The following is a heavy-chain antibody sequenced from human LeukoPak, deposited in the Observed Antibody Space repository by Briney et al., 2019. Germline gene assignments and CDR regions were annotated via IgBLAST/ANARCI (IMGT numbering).Heavy chain of an antibody. D-gene: IGHD6-19*01. J-gene: IGHJ4*02. CDR2: ISDSGSIT. V-gene: IGHV3-23*01. CDR1: GFAFSNQA. CDR3: AKDARRTSGWYFFDY. Sequence: GGSLRLSCAASGFAFSNQAMGWVRQAPGKGLEWVSVISDSGSITYYADSVKGRFTISRDNSKNTLFLQMSSLRAEDTAVYYCAKDARRTSGWYFFDYWGQGTLVTASS.